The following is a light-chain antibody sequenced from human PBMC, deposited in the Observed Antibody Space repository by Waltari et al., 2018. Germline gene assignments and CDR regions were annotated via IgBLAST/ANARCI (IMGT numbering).Light chain of an antibody. J-gene: IGLJ3*02. V-gene: IGLV1-40*01. CDR2: AHN. CDR3: QSYDSSVSAWV. CDR1: SSNIGAGYD. Sequence: QSVLTQPPSVSGAPGQSITISCTGSSSNIGAGYDVHWYQHLPGTAPKLLIYAHNNRPSGVPDRFSVSKSCTSASLAITGLQAEDEADYYCQSYDSSVSAWVFGGGTKLTVV.